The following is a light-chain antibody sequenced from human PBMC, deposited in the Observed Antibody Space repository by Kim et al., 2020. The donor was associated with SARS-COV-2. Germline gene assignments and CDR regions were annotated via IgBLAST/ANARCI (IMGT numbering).Light chain of an antibody. V-gene: IGKV1-12*01. CDR2: STS. CDR1: ENIGSW. J-gene: IGKJ4*01. CDR3: QQLNGFPLT. Sequence: AAVGDRVTITCRASENIGSWLAWYQQKPGKAPSLLIYSTSTLHSGVPSRFSGSGSGTDFTLTVSSLQPEDSAVYYCQQLNGFPLTFGGGTKVDIK.